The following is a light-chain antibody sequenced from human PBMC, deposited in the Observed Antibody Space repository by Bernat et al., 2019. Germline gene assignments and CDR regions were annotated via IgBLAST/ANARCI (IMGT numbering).Light chain of an antibody. CDR2: VGPVGIVG. CDR3: GADHGSGSNFVYI. J-gene: IGLJ1*01. V-gene: IGLV9-49*03. CDR1: SGYKNYE. Sequence: QPVLTQPPSASASLGAPVTLTCTLSSGYKNYEVDWYQQRPGKGPRFVMRVGPVGIVGSKGDDIPDRLAVFGSGLKRSLTIENIQEEDEGDYHCGADHGSGSNFVYIFGTGTVVTAL.